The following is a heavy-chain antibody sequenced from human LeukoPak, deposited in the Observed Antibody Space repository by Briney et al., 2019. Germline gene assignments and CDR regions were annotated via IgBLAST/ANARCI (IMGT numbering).Heavy chain of an antibody. CDR3: ARDVGYCSGGSCSIHPGGDY. CDR2: IIPIFGTA. Sequence: SLKVSCKASGGTFSSYAISWVLQAPGQGLEWMGRIIPIFGTANYAQKFQGRVTITTDESTSTAYMELSSLRSEDTAVYYCARDVGYCSGGSCSIHPGGDYWGQGTLVTVSS. CDR1: GGTFSSYA. V-gene: IGHV1-69*05. J-gene: IGHJ4*02. D-gene: IGHD2-15*01.